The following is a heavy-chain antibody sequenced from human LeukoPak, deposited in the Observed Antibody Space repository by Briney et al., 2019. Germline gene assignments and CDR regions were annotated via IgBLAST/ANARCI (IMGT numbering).Heavy chain of an antibody. V-gene: IGHV3-49*04. CDR2: IRSKAYGGTT. CDR3: SRVRYCSGRSCYFGAFDI. CDR1: GLTFGDYA. D-gene: IGHD2-15*01. J-gene: IGHJ3*02. Sequence: PGGSLRFSCTASGLTFGDYAMSWVRQAPGKGLEWVSFIRSKAYGGTTEYAASVKGRFIISRDDSKSIAYLQMNSLKTEDTAVYYCSRVRYCSGRSCYFGAFDIWGQGTMVTVSS.